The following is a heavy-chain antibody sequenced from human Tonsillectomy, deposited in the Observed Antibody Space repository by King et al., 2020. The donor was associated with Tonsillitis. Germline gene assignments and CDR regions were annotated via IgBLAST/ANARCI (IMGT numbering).Heavy chain of an antibody. V-gene: IGHV4-4*02. CDR1: GGSISSSNW. J-gene: IGHJ4*02. CDR3: AGGYCSRTRCYEAFDY. D-gene: IGHD2-2*01. CDR2: IYHSWST. Sequence: VQLQESGPGLVKPSGTLSLTCAVSGGSISSSNWWTWVRQPPGKGLGWIGEIYHSWSTNYHPSLKSRLTISVDKSKNQLSLKLSSVTAADTAVYYCAGGYCSRTRCYEAFDYWGQGTLVTVSS.